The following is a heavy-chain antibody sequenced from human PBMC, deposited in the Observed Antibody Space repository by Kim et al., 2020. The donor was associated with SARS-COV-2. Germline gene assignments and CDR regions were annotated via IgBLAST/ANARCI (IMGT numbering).Heavy chain of an antibody. Sequence: WGSLRLSCAASGFTFSSYGMHWVRQASGKGLEWVSVIWYDGSNKYYADSVKGRFTISRDNSKNTLYLQMNSLRAEDTAVYYCARDLGFSSDGSGYWGQGTLVTVSS. CDR1: GFTFSSYG. J-gene: IGHJ4*02. V-gene: IGHV3-33*01. D-gene: IGHD6-19*01. CDR2: IWYDGSNK. CDR3: ARDLGFSSDGSGY.